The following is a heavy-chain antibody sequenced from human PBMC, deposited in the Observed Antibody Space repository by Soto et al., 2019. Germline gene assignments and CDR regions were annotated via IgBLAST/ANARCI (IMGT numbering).Heavy chain of an antibody. V-gene: IGHV4-34*01. D-gene: IGHD2-15*01. Sequence: ETLSLTCAVYGGSVSGYYWSWIRQPPGKGLEWIGEINHSGSTNYNPSLESRVTISVDTSKNQFSLKLSSVTAADTAVYYCARHHIVVVVAAPTYNWFDPWGQGTLVTVSS. CDR2: INHSGST. CDR1: GGSVSGYY. CDR3: ARHHIVVVVAAPTYNWFDP. J-gene: IGHJ5*02.